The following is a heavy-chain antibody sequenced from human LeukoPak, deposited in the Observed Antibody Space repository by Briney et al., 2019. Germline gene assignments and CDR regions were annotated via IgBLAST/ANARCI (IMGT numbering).Heavy chain of an antibody. CDR3: ASFDYYDSSGYYDY. D-gene: IGHD3-22*01. CDR1: GFTFSSYA. Sequence: GGSLRLSCAASGFTFSSYATSWVRQAPGKGLEWVSAISGSGGSTYYADSVKGRFTISRDNSKNTLYLQMNSLRAEDTAVYYCASFDYYDSSGYYDYWGQGTLVTVSS. V-gene: IGHV3-23*01. CDR2: ISGSGGST. J-gene: IGHJ4*02.